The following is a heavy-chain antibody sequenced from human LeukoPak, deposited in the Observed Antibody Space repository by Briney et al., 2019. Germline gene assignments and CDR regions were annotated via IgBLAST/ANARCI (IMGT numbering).Heavy chain of an antibody. J-gene: IGHJ4*02. Sequence: GGSLRLSCAASGFTFSSYAMSCVRQAPGKGLEWVSAIRASGGSTYYADSVKGRFTISRDNSKNTLFLQINSLRAEDTAVYYCAKDGRTHYFDLDYFDYWGQGTLVTVSS. CDR3: AKDGRTHYFDLDYFDY. CDR2: IRASGGST. D-gene: IGHD3-22*01. V-gene: IGHV3-23*01. CDR1: GFTFSSYA.